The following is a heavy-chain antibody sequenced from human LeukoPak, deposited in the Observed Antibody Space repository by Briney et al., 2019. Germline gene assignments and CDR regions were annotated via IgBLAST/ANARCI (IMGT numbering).Heavy chain of an antibody. CDR1: GFTFRNYA. CDR3: AKPAISSRGWYYDY. D-gene: IGHD6-19*01. Sequence: GGSLRLSCAASGFTFRNYAMSWVSQAPGKGLEWVSAINDSGGSTYYADSVKGRFTISRDNSKNTLYLQMNSLRAEDTAVYYCAKPAISSRGWYYDYWGQGTLVTVSS. J-gene: IGHJ4*02. CDR2: INDSGGST. V-gene: IGHV3-23*01.